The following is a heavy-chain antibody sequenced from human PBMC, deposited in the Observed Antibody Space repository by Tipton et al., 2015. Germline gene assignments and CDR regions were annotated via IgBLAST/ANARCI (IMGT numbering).Heavy chain of an antibody. J-gene: IGHJ6*02. CDR1: GGSFSGYY. CDR2: IYHTGST. CDR3: ARTLSGSYSDGLYYYGMDV. D-gene: IGHD1-26*01. Sequence: TLSLTCAVYGGSFSGYYWSWIRQPPGKGLEWIGEIYHTGSTNYNPSLKSRVTISVDTSKNQFSLKLNSVTAADTAVYYCARTLSGSYSDGLYYYGMDVWGQGTTVTVSS. V-gene: IGHV4-34*01.